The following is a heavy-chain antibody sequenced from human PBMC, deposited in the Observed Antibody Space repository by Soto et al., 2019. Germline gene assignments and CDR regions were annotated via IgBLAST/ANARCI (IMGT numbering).Heavy chain of an antibody. D-gene: IGHD2-15*01. J-gene: IGHJ5*02. CDR2: SSGGEGGT. CDR3: ARDPLYCSGSFCAGSYHWFDP. CDR1: GYAFADFA. V-gene: IGHV1-3*01. Sequence: QVHLVQSGAEVKKPGASVKVSCKASGYAFADFALHWVRQAPGQRPEWMGWSSGGEGGTKYAQKFQGRVTFASDTSANTAYMELSGLTSADTAVYFCARDPLYCSGSFCAGSYHWFDPWGQGTLVTVSS.